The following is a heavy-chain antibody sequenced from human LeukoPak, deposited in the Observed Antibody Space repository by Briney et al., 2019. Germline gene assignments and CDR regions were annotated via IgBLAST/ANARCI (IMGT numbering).Heavy chain of an antibody. V-gene: IGHV4-34*01. Sequence: PSETLSLTCAVYGGSFSGYYWSWIRQPLGKGLEWIGEINHSGSTNYNPSLKSRVTISVDTSKNQFSLKLSSVTAADTAVYYCATYGDYWGQGTLVTVSS. J-gene: IGHJ4*02. CDR2: INHSGST. CDR1: GGSFSGYY. CDR3: ATYGDY. D-gene: IGHD3-16*01.